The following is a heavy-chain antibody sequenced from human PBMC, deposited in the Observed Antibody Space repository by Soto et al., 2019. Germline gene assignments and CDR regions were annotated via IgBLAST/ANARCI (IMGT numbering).Heavy chain of an antibody. V-gene: IGHV3-48*02. Sequence: VGSLRLSCAASGFTFSSYSMNWVRQAPGKGLEWVSYISSSSSTIYYADSVKGRFTISRDNAKNSLYLQMNSLRDEDTAVYYCARKNTYYYDTSGRMDVWGQGTTVTVS. D-gene: IGHD3-22*01. CDR1: GFTFSSYS. CDR2: ISSSSSTI. CDR3: ARKNTYYYDTSGRMDV. J-gene: IGHJ6*02.